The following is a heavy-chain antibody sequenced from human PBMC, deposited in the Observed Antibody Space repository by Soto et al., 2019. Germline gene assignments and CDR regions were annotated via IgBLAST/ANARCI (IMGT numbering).Heavy chain of an antibody. D-gene: IGHD3-3*01. CDR3: ARTLLEWFGMDV. CDR1: GGSISSSSYY. V-gene: IGHV4-39*01. Sequence: SETLFLTCTVSGGSISSSSYYWGWIRQPPGKGLEWIGSIYYSGSTYYNPSLKSRVTISVDTSKNQFSLKLSSVTAADTAVYYCARTLLEWFGMDVWGQGTTVTVSS. J-gene: IGHJ6*02. CDR2: IYYSGST.